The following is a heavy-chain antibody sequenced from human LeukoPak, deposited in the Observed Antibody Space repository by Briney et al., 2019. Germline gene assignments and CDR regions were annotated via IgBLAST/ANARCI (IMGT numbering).Heavy chain of an antibody. CDR1: GFTFSSYA. Sequence: GGSLRLSCAASGFTFSSYAMHWVRQAPGKGLEWVAVIAYDGSNKYYADSVKGRFTISRDNSKNTLYLQMNSLSAEDTAVYYCARDQGIAAAGDFDYWGQGTLATVSS. J-gene: IGHJ4*02. V-gene: IGHV3-30-3*01. D-gene: IGHD6-13*01. CDR2: IAYDGSNK. CDR3: ARDQGIAAAGDFDY.